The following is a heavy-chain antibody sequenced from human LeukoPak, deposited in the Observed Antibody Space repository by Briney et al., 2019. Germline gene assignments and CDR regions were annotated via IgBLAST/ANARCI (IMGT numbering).Heavy chain of an antibody. CDR1: GFTFDDYA. Sequence: PGRSLRLSCAASGFTFDDYAMHWVRQALGKGLEWVSGLSWNSGSIDYAGSVKGRFTISRDNAKNSLYLQMNSLRADDTALYYCAKSAGSSSYHYYMDVWGKGTPVTVSS. J-gene: IGHJ6*03. V-gene: IGHV3-9*01. CDR2: LSWNSGSI. CDR3: AKSAGSSSYHYYMDV. D-gene: IGHD2-15*01.